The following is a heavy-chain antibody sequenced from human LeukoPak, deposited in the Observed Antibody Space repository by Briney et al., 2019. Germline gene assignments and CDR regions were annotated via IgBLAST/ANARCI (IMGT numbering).Heavy chain of an antibody. J-gene: IGHJ4*02. CDR3: AFRGYCSSTSCLDDGDY. Sequence: GASVKVSCKVSGYTLTELSMHWVRQAPGKGLEWRGGFDPEDGETIYAQKFQGRVTMTEDTSTDTAYMELSSLRSEDTAVYYCAFRGYCSSTSCLDDGDYWGQGTLVTVSS. D-gene: IGHD2-2*01. V-gene: IGHV1-24*01. CDR2: FDPEDGET. CDR1: GYTLTELS.